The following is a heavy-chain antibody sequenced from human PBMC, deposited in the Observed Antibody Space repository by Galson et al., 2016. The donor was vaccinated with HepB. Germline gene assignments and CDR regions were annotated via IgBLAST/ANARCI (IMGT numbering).Heavy chain of an antibody. CDR1: GFTFRNYG. CDR3: VQGSTAPAV. CDR2: ISRSGDST. D-gene: IGHD1-26*01. V-gene: IGHV3-23*01. Sequence: SLRLSCAASGFTFRNYGMTWVRQAPGKGLEVVSSISRSGDSTDYADSVKGRFTISRDNSMNTLSLQMNSLRAEDTAVYYCVQGSTAPAVWGKGTTVTVSS. J-gene: IGHJ6*04.